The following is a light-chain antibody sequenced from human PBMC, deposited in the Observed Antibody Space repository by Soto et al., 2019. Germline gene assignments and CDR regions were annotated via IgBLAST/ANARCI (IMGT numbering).Light chain of an antibody. CDR1: QSISNY. CDR3: QQRYSTPRT. V-gene: IGKV1-39*01. CDR2: AAS. Sequence: DIQMTQSQSSLSASVGDRVTITCRASQSISNYLNWYQQIVGKAPKLLIYAASSLQRGVSSRFSGSGSGTEYTVTHSSLQPEDCATNYYQQRYSTPRTCGQGNNLEIK. J-gene: IGKJ2*02.